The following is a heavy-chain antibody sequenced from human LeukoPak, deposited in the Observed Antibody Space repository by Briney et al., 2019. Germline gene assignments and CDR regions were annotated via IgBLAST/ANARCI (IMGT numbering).Heavy chain of an antibody. J-gene: IGHJ4*02. Sequence: ASVKVSCKASRYRFTGYYIHWVRQAPGQGLEWMGWINPHSGGTKFAQKFQGRVTMTRDTSISTAYMEVSRLRSDDAAVYYCAREYYDILTGSLDYWGQGTLVTVSS. V-gene: IGHV1-2*02. CDR2: INPHSGGT. CDR3: AREYYDILTGSLDY. D-gene: IGHD3-9*01. CDR1: RYRFTGYY.